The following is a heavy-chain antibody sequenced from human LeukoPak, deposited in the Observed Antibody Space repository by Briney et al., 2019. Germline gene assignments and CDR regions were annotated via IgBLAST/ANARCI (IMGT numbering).Heavy chain of an antibody. J-gene: IGHJ6*02. CDR2: IIPIFGTA. CDR3: ARGNWNDGYYYYGMDV. Sequence: SSEKVSCKASGGTFSSYAISWVRQAPGQGLNWMGGIIPIFGTANYAQKLQGRVTMTTDTSTSTAYMELRSLRSDDTAVYYCARGNWNDGYYYYGMDVWGQGTTVTVSS. D-gene: IGHD1-20*01. CDR1: GGTFSSYA. V-gene: IGHV1-69*05.